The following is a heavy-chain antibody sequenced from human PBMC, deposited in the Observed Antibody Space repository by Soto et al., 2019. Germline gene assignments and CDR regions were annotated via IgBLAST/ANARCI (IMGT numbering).Heavy chain of an antibody. V-gene: IGHV4-4*02. CDR2: IYHSGST. CDR1: GASISSNNW. D-gene: IGHD3-22*01. J-gene: IGHJ4*02. Sequence: PSETLSLTCTVSGASISSNNWWSWVRQPPGKGLEWIGEIYHSGSTNYNPSLKSRVTISVDQSKNQFSLKLSSVTAADTAVYYCGRAKYYDSSSYYAFDYWGQGTLVTVSS. CDR3: GRAKYYDSSSYYAFDY.